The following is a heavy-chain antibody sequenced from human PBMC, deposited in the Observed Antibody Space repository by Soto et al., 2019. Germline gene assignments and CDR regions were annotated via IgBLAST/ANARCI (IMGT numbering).Heavy chain of an antibody. CDR3: TTSGYSGYNTLDY. J-gene: IGHJ4*02. D-gene: IGHD5-12*01. V-gene: IGHV3-15*01. CDR2: IKTKTEGETT. Sequence: GGSLRLSCAASGFTFSNAWMTWVRQAPGKGLEWVGHIKTKTEGETTDYAAPVKGRFTFSRDDSKNTLYLQMNSLKTEDTAVYYCTTSGYSGYNTLDYWGQGSLVTVSS. CDR1: GFTFSNAW.